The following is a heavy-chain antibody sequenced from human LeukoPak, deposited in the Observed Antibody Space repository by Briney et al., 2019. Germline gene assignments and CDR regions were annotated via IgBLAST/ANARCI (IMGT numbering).Heavy chain of an antibody. CDR1: GFTFSNAW. Sequence: GGSLRLSCAASGFTFSNAWMSWVRQAPGKGLEWVANINQDGSGKSYVDSVKGRFTISRDNAKNSLYLQMNGLRADDTAVYYCARTQLNGSRAPWGQGTLVTVSS. CDR3: ARTQLNGSRAP. D-gene: IGHD3-10*01. V-gene: IGHV3-7*01. J-gene: IGHJ5*02. CDR2: INQDGSGK.